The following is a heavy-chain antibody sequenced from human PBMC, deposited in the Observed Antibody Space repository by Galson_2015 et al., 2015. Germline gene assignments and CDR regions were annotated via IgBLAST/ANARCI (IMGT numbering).Heavy chain of an antibody. D-gene: IGHD1-1*01. Sequence: SVKLSCKASGYTLTDLCMHWVRQAPGNGLEWMGGFDSEDGEAIYAQKFQGRVTMTEDTSTDTEYMELSSLRAEDTAVYYCASVAGETGESNWFEPWGQGTLVTVSS. CDR2: FDSEDGEA. CDR1: GYTLTDLC. CDR3: ASVAGETGESNWFEP. J-gene: IGHJ5*02. V-gene: IGHV1-24*01.